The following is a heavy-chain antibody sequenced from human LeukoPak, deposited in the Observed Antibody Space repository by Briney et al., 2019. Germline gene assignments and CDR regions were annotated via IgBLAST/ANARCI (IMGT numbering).Heavy chain of an antibody. V-gene: IGHV3-23*01. J-gene: IGHJ4*02. CDR1: GFTFNGYA. CDR2: TGGSDDNT. D-gene: IGHD6-19*01. Sequence: GGSLRLSCEGSGFTFNGYAVSWVRQAPGKGLEWVAVTGGSDDNTHYADSVKGRFTISRDNSEKRLFLQMNSLRPDDSALYYCTKDLMTGFSSGWYFAYWGQGTLVTVSS. CDR3: TKDLMTGFSSGWYFAY.